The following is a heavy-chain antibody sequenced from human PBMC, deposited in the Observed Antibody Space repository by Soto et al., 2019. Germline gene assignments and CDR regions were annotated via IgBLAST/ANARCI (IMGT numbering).Heavy chain of an antibody. CDR2: INPNSGGT. CDR3: ARDDRAHSYYDFWSGYYPD. CDR1: GYTFTGYY. Sequence: GASVKVSCKASGYTFTGYYMHWVRQAPGQGLEWMGWINPNSGGTNYAQKFQGRVTMTRDTSISTAYMELSRLRSDDTAVYYCARDDRAHSYYDFWSGYYPDWGQGTLVTVSS. J-gene: IGHJ4*02. V-gene: IGHV1-2*02. D-gene: IGHD3-3*01.